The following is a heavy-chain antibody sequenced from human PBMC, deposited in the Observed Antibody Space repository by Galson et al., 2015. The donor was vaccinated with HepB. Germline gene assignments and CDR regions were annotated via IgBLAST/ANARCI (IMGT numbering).Heavy chain of an antibody. CDR1: GFNFDDYA. D-gene: IGHD4-11*01. CDR3: AKGHYYNYPYHHFFYAMDV. CDR2: INWSGGTK. V-gene: IGHV3-9*01. J-gene: IGHJ6*02. Sequence: SLRLSCAASGFNFDDYAMHWVRQAPGKGLEWVSGINWSGGTKGYAASVEGRFTISRDSAKKSLYLQMNNLRTDDTALYYCAKGHYYNYPYHHFFYAMDVWGQGTTVTVSS.